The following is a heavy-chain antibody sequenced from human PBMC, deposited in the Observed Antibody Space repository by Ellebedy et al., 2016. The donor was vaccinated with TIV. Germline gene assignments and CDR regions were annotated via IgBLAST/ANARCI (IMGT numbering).Heavy chain of an antibody. CDR1: GYTFTGNY. V-gene: IGHV1-2*04. D-gene: IGHD1-26*01. CDR2: INPNSGGT. Sequence: ASVTVSCXASGYTFTGNYMHWVRQAPGQGLEWMGWINPNSGGTNYAQKFQGWVTMTRDTSISTAYMELSRLRSDDTAVYYCARVGPGTDDAFDIWGQGTMVTVSS. J-gene: IGHJ3*02. CDR3: ARVGPGTDDAFDI.